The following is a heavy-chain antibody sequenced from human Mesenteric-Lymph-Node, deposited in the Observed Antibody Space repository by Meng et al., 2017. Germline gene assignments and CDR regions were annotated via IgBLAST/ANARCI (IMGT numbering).Heavy chain of an antibody. CDR1: GYSISSSNW. V-gene: IGHV4-28*03. CDR2: IYYSGST. J-gene: IGHJ2*01. CDR3: ARGQKGYFDL. Sequence: QLQLQQWGEGLLKTWETLSLTCAVSGYSISSSNWWGWIRQPPGKGLEWIGYIYYSGSTYYNPSLKSRVTISVGTSKNQFSLKLSSVTAADTAVYYCARGQKGYFDLWGRGTLVTVAS.